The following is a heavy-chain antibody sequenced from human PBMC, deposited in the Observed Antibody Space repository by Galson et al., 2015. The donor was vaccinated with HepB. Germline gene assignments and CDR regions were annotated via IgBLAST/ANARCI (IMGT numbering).Heavy chain of an antibody. V-gene: IGHV3-33*01. D-gene: IGHD3-9*01. CDR1: GYTFSSYG. J-gene: IGHJ6*02. CDR2: IWYDGSNK. Sequence: SLRLSCAASGYTFSSYGMHWVRQAPGKGLEWVAVIWYDGSNKYYADSVKGRFTISRDNSKNTLYLQMNSLRAEDTAVYYCARDKGKSRVFDWLLSYYYYGMDVWGQGTTVTVSS. CDR3: ARDKGKSRVFDWLLSYYYYGMDV.